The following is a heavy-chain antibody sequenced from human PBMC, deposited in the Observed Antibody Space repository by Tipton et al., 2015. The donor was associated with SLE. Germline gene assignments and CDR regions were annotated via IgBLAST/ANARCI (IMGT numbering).Heavy chain of an antibody. CDR3: ARHREDFDY. CDR2: IYYSGST. J-gene: IGHJ4*02. D-gene: IGHD1-26*01. V-gene: IGHV4-59*06. CDR1: GGSISSHY. Sequence: LRLSCTVSGGSISSHYWSWIRQPPGKGLEWIGYIYYSGSTYYKPSLKSRVTISVDTSKNQFSLKLSSVTAADTAVYYCARHREDFDYWGQGTLVTVSS.